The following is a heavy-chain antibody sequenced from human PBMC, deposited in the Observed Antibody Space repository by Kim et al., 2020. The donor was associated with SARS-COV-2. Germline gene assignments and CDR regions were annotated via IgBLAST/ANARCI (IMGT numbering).Heavy chain of an antibody. Sequence: GGSLRLSCAASGFTFSSYAMSWVRQAPGKGLEWVSAISGSGGSTYYADSVKGRFTISRDNSKNTLYLQMNSLRAEDTAVYYCAKPGSMVRGVNDAFDIWGQGTMVTVSS. D-gene: IGHD3-10*01. CDR1: GFTFSSYA. CDR2: ISGSGGST. CDR3: AKPGSMVRGVNDAFDI. J-gene: IGHJ3*02. V-gene: IGHV3-23*01.